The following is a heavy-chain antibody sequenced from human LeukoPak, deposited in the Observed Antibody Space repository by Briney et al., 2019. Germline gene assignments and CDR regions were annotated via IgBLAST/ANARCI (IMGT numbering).Heavy chain of an antibody. CDR3: ARANVLGDAFDI. V-gene: IGHV3-30*01. D-gene: IGHD6-6*01. CDR2: ISYDGSNK. Sequence: AISYDGSNKYYADSVKGRFTISRDNSKNTLYLQMNSLRAEDTAVYYCARANVLGDAFDIWGQGTMVTVSS. J-gene: IGHJ3*02.